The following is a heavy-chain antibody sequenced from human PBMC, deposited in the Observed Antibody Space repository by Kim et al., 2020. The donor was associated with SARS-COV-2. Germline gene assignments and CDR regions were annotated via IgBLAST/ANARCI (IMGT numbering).Heavy chain of an antibody. D-gene: IGHD3-22*01. V-gene: IGHV3-53*01. Sequence: GKGRFHVSQDNSNNTLYLKMNSLGAEDTAVYYCARELYYYDSSGWHAFDIWGQGTMVTVSS. CDR3: ARELYYYDSSGWHAFDI. J-gene: IGHJ3*02.